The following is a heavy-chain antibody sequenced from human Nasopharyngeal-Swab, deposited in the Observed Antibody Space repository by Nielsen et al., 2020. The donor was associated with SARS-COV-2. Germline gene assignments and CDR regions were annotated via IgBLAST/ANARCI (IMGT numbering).Heavy chain of an antibody. D-gene: IGHD3-10*01. CDR1: GFTFSSYA. Sequence: GESLKISWAASGFTFSSYAMHWVRQAPGKGLEWVAVISYDGSNKYYADSVKGRFTISRDNSKNTLYLQMNSLRAEDTAVYYCRGSGSPFDYWGQGTLVTVSS. J-gene: IGHJ4*02. CDR3: RGSGSPFDY. CDR2: ISYDGSNK. V-gene: IGHV3-30-3*01.